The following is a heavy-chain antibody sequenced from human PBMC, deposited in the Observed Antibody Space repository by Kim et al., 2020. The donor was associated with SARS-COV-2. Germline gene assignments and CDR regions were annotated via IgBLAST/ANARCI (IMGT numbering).Heavy chain of an antibody. Sequence: SPAFQGQVTISADKSISTAYLQWSSLKASDTAMYYCARLVDTAMVKYFDYWGQGTLVTVSS. J-gene: IGHJ4*02. CDR3: ARLVDTAMVKYFDY. V-gene: IGHV5-51*01. D-gene: IGHD5-18*01.